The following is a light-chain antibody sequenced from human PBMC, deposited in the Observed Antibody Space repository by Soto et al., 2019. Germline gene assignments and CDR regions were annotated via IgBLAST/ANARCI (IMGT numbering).Light chain of an antibody. CDR2: GNT. V-gene: IGLV1-40*01. CDR3: QSYDSSLSGYV. J-gene: IGLJ1*01. CDR1: SSNIGAGYP. Sequence: QSVLTQPPSVSGAPGQRITISCTGSSSNIGAGYPVHWYQQLPGTAPKLLIFGNTIRPSGVPDRFSGSRSGLAITGLQAEDEADYHCQSYDSSLSGYVFGTGTKVTV.